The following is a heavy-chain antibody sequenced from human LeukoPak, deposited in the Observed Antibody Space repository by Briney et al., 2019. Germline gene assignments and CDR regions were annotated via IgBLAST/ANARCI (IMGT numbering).Heavy chain of an antibody. CDR1: GGSISSNY. Sequence: PSETLSLTCSVSGGSISSNYWSWIRQPPGKGLEWIGYIYYTGSTNYNPSLRSRVTISVDTSKDLVSLKLTSVTAADTAVYYCARRGYSSGWEFDSWGQGTLVVVSS. J-gene: IGHJ4*02. CDR2: IYYTGST. D-gene: IGHD6-19*01. CDR3: ARRGYSSGWEFDS. V-gene: IGHV4-59*08.